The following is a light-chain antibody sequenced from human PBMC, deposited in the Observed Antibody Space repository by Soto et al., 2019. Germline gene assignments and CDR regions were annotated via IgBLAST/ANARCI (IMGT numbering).Light chain of an antibody. CDR3: SSYGGSNNYVL. CDR2: DVS. Sequence: QSALTQPPSASGSPGQSVTLSCTGTSSDVGAYNYVSWYQQHPGKAPKLMIYDVSKRPSGVPDRFSGSKSYNTASLTVSGLQAEYEADYYCSSYGGSNNYVLVGGGTKLTVL. V-gene: IGLV2-8*01. CDR1: SSDVGAYNY. J-gene: IGLJ2*01.